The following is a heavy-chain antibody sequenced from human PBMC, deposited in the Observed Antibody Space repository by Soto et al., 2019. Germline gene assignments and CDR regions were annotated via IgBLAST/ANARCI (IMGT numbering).Heavy chain of an antibody. CDR2: IYYSGST. CDR3: ARISSSFPQWLVQVNNNWFDP. V-gene: IGHV4-39*01. CDR1: GGSISSSSYY. J-gene: IGHJ5*02. Sequence: QLQLQESGPGLVKPSETLSLTCTVSGGSISSSSYYWGWIRQPPGKGLEWIANIYYSGSTYYNPSLKSRVTISVDTSKNQFSLKLSSVTAADTAVYYCARISSSFPQWLVQVNNNWFDPWGQGTLVTVSS. D-gene: IGHD6-19*01.